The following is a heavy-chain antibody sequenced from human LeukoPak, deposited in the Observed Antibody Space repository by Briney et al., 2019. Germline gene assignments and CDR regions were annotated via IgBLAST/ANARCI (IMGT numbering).Heavy chain of an antibody. Sequence: ASVKVSCKASGYTFKNYDINWVRQATGQGLEWMGWMNPNSGNTGFAQKFQDRVSMTRDTSINTAYMALTSLRSGDTAVYYCARATPGGLHGYSFDYWGQGTVVTVSS. CDR1: GYTFKNYD. CDR3: ARATPGGLHGYSFDY. D-gene: IGHD5-18*01. CDR2: MNPNSGNT. V-gene: IGHV1-8*02. J-gene: IGHJ4*02.